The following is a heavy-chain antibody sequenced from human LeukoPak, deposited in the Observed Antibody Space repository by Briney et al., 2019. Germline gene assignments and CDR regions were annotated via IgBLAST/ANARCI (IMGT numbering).Heavy chain of an antibody. D-gene: IGHD1-1*01. J-gene: IGHJ3*02. CDR2: ISGSGGST. V-gene: IGHV3-23*01. CDR3: AKGQLVANWNDRRQGAFAI. CDR1: GVTFSSYA. Sequence: GASLRLSCAASGVTFSSYAMSWVRQAPGKGLEWGSAISGSGGSTYYADSVKGRFIISRDNSKNTLYLQMNSLRAEDTAVYYCAKGQLVANWNDRRQGAFAIWGQGTMVTVSS.